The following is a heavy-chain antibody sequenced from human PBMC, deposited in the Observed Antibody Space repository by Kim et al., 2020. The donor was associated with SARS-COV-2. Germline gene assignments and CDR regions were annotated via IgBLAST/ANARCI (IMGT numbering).Heavy chain of an antibody. CDR2: INPNSGGT. CDR1: GYTFTGYY. V-gene: IGHV1-2*04. Sequence: ASVKVSCKASGYTFTGYYMHWVRQAPGQGLEWMGWINPNSGGTNYAQKFQGWVTMTRDTSISTAYMELSRLRSDDTAVYYCARALGAAAGTFDYWGQGTLVTVSS. J-gene: IGHJ4*02. CDR3: ARALGAAAGTFDY. D-gene: IGHD6-13*01.